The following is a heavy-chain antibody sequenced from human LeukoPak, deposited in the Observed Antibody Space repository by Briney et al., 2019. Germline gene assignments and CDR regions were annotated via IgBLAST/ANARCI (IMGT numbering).Heavy chain of an antibody. D-gene: IGHD2-2*01. V-gene: IGHV4-39*01. CDR3: ARSGYCSSTSCYHTRMSWFDP. J-gene: IGHJ5*02. CDR2: IYYSGST. Sequence: TSETLSLTCTVSGGSISSSSYYWGWIHQPPGKGMEWIGSIYYSGSTYYNPSLKSRVTITVDTSKNQFSLTLSSVTAADTAVYYCARSGYCSSTSCYHTRMSWFDPWGQGTLVTVSS. CDR1: GGSISSSSYY.